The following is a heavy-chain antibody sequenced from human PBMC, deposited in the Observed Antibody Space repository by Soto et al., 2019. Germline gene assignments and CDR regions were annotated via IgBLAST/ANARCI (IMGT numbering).Heavy chain of an antibody. D-gene: IGHD2-2*01. V-gene: IGHV3-23*01. Sequence: GGSLRLSCAASGFTFSSYAMSWVRQAPGKGLEWVSAISGSGGSTYYADSVKGRFTISRDNSKNTLYLQMNSLRAEDTAVYYCARRYCSSTSCYFSYYMDVWGKGTTVTVSS. CDR3: ARRYCSSTSCYFSYYMDV. CDR2: ISGSGGST. J-gene: IGHJ6*03. CDR1: GFTFSSYA.